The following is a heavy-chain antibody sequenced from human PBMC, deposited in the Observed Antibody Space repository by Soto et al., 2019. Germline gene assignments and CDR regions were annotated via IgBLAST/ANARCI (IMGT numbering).Heavy chain of an antibody. CDR2: INPSSGGT. Sequence: QVQLVQSGAEVKKPGASVKVSCKASGYTFTGYYIHWVRQAPGQGLEWLGIINPSSGGTTYAQKLPSRVLMTRGPSTSTVCMELSSLRSEDTALYYCATEAVPFDRPFDWWGQGTLVTVSS. CDR3: ATEAVPFDRPFDW. V-gene: IGHV1-46*03. CDR1: GYTFTGYY. J-gene: IGHJ4*02. D-gene: IGHD3-16*01.